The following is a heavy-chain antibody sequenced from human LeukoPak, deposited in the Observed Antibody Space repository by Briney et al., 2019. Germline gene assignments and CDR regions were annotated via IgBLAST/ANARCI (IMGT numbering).Heavy chain of an antibody. V-gene: IGHV3-15*01. CDR2: IKSKTDGGTT. D-gene: IGHD3-10*01. CDR3: TTTAGYSYTRSAFDI. J-gene: IGHJ3*02. CDR1: GFTFSNAW. Sequence: GGSLRLSCAASGFTFSNAWMSWARQAPGKGLEWVGRIKSKTDGGTTDYAAPVKGRFTISRDDSKNTLYLQMNSLKTEDTAVYYCTTTAGYSYTRSAFDIWGQGTMVTVSS.